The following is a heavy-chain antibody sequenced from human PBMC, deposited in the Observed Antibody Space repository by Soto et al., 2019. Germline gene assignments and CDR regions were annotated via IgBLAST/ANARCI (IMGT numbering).Heavy chain of an antibody. D-gene: IGHD1-26*01. V-gene: IGHV3-13*01. CDR1: GFTFSSYD. CDR2: IGTAGDT. CDR3: ARGAAGDYMDV. J-gene: IGHJ6*03. Sequence: GGFLRLSCAASGFTFSSYDMHWVRQATGKGLEWVSAIGTAGDTYYPGSVKGRFTISRENAKNSLYLQMNSLRAGDTAVYYCARGAAGDYMDVWGKGTTVTVSS.